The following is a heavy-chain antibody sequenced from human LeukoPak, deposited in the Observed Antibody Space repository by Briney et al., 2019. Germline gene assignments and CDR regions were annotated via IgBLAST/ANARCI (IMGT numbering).Heavy chain of an antibody. CDR2: ISTSSSYI. V-gene: IGHV3-21*01. CDR1: GFTFSTYS. CDR3: ASFLHGGKDY. D-gene: IGHD4-23*01. Sequence: GGSLTLSCAASGFTFSTYSMNWVRQAPGKGLEWVSSISTSSSYIYYADSVKDRFTISRDNAKNSLYLQMNSLRAEDTAVYYCASFLHGGKDYWGQGTLVTVSS. J-gene: IGHJ4*02.